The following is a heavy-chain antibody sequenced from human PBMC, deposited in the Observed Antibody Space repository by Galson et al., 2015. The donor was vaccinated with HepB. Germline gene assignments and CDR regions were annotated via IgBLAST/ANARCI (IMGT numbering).Heavy chain of an antibody. D-gene: IGHD2-21*02. J-gene: IGHJ1*01. Sequence: LRLSCAASGFPFIDFAMNWVRQSPGKGLEWLAGISANGRNTYFVDSVRGRFTTSRDNSRNMVYLQMNGLTAEDTAVYFCAKGSAGDYVLGRLIDTWGQGTRVTVSS. CDR2: ISANGRNT. CDR1: GFPFIDFA. V-gene: IGHV3-23*01. CDR3: AKGSAGDYVLGRLIDT.